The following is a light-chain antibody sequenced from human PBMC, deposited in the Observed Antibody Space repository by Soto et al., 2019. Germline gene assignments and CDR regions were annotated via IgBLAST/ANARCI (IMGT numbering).Light chain of an antibody. Sequence: IAVTQSPASRARAQGYWGANHSKSAPNFLFTSTDRNDLAWYQQKPGQPPMQLMVGASTRDSGVPGRFGGSGSGTDSTRTISTLPAEDVPVYYCQQYYSTPLAFGGERMV. J-gene: IGKJ4*01. CDR3: QQYYSTPLA. V-gene: IGKV4-1*01. CDR2: GAS. CDR1: PNFLFTSTDRND.